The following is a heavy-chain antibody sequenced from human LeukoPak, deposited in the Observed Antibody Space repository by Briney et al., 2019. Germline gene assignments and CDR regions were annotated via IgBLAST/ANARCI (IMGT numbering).Heavy chain of an antibody. CDR1: GGXISSYY. CDR2: MYYSGST. J-gene: IGHJ4*02. CDR3: AREPSGIAVAGNDF. D-gene: IGHD6-19*01. Sequence: SETLSLTCTVSGGXISSYYCSWIRQPPGKGLEWIGSMYYSGSTNYNPSCKSRVTISVDTSKNQFSLKLTSVTAADTAVYYCAREPSGIAVAGNDFWSQGTLVTVSS. V-gene: IGHV4-59*01.